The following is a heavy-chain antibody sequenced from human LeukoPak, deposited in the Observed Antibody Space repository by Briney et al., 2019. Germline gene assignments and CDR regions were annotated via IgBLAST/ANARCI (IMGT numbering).Heavy chain of an antibody. CDR3: APRGYYYAFDY. J-gene: IGHJ4*02. CDR1: GGSFSGYY. Sequence: SETLSLTCAVYGGSFSGYYWSWIRQPPGKGLEWIGEINHGGSTKYNPSLKSQVTISVDTSKNQFSLKLSSVTAADTAVYYCAPRGYYYAFDYWGQGTLVTVSS. D-gene: IGHD3-10*01. CDR2: INHGGST. V-gene: IGHV4-34*01.